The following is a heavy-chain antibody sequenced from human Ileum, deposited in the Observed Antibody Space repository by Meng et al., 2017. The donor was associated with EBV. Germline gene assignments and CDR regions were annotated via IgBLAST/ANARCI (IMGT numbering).Heavy chain of an antibody. J-gene: IGHJ4*02. CDR1: GDSISSNSW. D-gene: IGHD4-17*01. CDR3: ASGRDYAWHS. CDR2: IYHSGST. Sequence: VHWQEAGPGPVQPSGSLSLTCAVSGDSISSNSWWSWVRQPPGKGLEWIGEIYHSGSTNYNPSFKSRVTMSVDKSKNQISLNLSSVTAADTAVYYCASGRDYAWHSWGRGTLVTVSS. V-gene: IGHV4-4*02.